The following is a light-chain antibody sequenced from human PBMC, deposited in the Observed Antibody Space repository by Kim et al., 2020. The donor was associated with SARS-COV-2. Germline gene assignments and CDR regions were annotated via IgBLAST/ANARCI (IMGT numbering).Light chain of an antibody. CDR3: QQYDNLPYT. CDR1: QDISNY. J-gene: IGKJ2*01. CDR2: DTS. Sequence: SASVGDRVTITCQASQDISNYLNWYQQKPGKAHKLLIYDTSNLETGVPSRFSGSGSGTDFTFTISSLQPEDIATYYCQQYDNLPYTFGQGTKLEI. V-gene: IGKV1-33*01.